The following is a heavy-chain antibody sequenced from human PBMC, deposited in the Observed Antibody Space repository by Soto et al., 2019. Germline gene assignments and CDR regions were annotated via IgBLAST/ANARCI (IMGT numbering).Heavy chain of an antibody. D-gene: IGHD4-4*01. CDR2: ISGSGGST. J-gene: IGHJ4*02. V-gene: IGHV3-23*01. CDR1: GFTFSNYA. Sequence: EVQLLESGGGLVQPGGSLRLSCAASGFTFSNYAMSWVRQAPGKGVEWVSAISGSGGSTYYAGSVKGRFTISRDNAKNPLSLQMNSLRAEDTAVYFCAEARDDYNDRCYWGQGTLVIVAS. CDR3: AEARDDYNDRCY.